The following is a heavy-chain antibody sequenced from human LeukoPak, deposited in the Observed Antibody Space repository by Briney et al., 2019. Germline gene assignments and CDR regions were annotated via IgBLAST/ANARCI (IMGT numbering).Heavy chain of an antibody. V-gene: IGHV1-18*01. CDR1: GYTFTSYG. J-gene: IGHJ6*03. D-gene: IGHD1-26*01. Sequence: ASVKVSCKASGYTFTSYGISWVRQAPGQGLEWMGWISAYNGNTNYAQKLQGRVTITTDTSTSTAYMELRSLRSDDTAVYYCARESGYFFDYYYYMDVWGKGTTVTVSS. CDR2: ISAYNGNT. CDR3: ARESGYFFDYYYYMDV.